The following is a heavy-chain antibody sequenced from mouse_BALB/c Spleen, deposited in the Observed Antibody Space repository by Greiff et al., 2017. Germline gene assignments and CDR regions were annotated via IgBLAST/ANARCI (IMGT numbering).Heavy chain of an antibody. Sequence: VKLMESGPGLVAPSQSLSITCTVSGFSLTSYGVHWVRQPPGKGLEWLGVIWAGGSTNYNSALMSRLSISKDNSKSQVFLKMNSLQTDDTAMYYCARGNYGAYWGQGTLVTVSA. V-gene: IGHV2-9*02. D-gene: IGHD1-1*02. CDR2: IWAGGST. J-gene: IGHJ3*01. CDR3: ARGNYGAY. CDR1: GFSLTSYG.